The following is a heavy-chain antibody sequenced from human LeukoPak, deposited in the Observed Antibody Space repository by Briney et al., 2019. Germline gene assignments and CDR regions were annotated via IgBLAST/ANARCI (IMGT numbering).Heavy chain of an antibody. CDR2: ISWDGGST. CDR1: GFTFSSYG. CDR3: AKDVDWRNFYYYYYMDV. V-gene: IGHV3-43D*03. J-gene: IGHJ6*03. Sequence: PGGSLRLSCAASGFTFSSYGMSWVRQAPGKGLEWVSLISWDGGSTYYADSVKGRFTISRDNSKNSLYLQMNSLRAEDTALYYCAKDVDWRNFYYYYYMDVWGKGTTVTVSS. D-gene: IGHD3-9*01.